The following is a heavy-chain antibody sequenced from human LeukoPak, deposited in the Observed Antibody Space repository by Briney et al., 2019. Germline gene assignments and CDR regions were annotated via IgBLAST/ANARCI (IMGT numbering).Heavy chain of an antibody. V-gene: IGHV4-4*02. CDR1: GGSISSSNW. J-gene: IGHJ6*02. Sequence: SETLSLTCAVSGGSISSSNWWSWVRQPPGKGLEWIGEIYHSGSTNYNPSLKSRVTISVDESKNQFSLKLSSVTAADTAVYYCARDGRGWFSLYYGMDVWGQGTTVTVSS. CDR2: IYHSGST. CDR3: ARDGRGWFSLYYGMDV. D-gene: IGHD6-19*01.